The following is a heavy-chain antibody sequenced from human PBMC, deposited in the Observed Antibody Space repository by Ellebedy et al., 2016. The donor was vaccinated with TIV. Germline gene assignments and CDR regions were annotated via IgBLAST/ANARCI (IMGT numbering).Heavy chain of an antibody. D-gene: IGHD3-10*01. CDR1: GYTFTSYG. V-gene: IGHV1-18*01. CDR3: ARGLGFGEFIWFDP. Sequence: AASVKVSCKASGYTFTSYGISWVRQAPGQGLEWMGWISAYNGNTNYAQKLQGRVTMTTDTSTSTAYMELSSLRSEDTAVYYCARGLGFGEFIWFDPWGQGTLVTVSS. CDR2: ISAYNGNT. J-gene: IGHJ5*02.